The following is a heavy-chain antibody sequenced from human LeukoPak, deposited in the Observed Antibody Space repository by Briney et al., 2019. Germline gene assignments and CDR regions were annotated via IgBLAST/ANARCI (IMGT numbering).Heavy chain of an antibody. J-gene: IGHJ6*02. CDR2: IIPIFGTA. CDR1: GGTFGSYA. V-gene: IGHV1-69*01. Sequence: SVKVSCKASGGTFGSYAISWVRQAPGQGPEWMGGIIPIFGTANYAQKFQGRVTITADESTSTAYMELSSLRSEDTAVYYCARDLPRSSGYYAPNYYYYYGMDVWGQGTTVTVSS. CDR3: ARDLPRSSGYYAPNYYYYYGMDV. D-gene: IGHD3-22*01.